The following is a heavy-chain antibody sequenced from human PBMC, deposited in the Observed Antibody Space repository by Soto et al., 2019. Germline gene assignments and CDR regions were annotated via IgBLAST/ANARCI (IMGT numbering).Heavy chain of an antibody. V-gene: IGHV4-59*01. J-gene: IGHJ4*02. CDR3: AKYRRTEEEGFTLDS. CDR1: GDSIKHYY. Sequence: SETLSLTCTVSGDSIKHYYWSWIRQPPGKRLEWIGYIYYTGSTTYNPSLESRVTMSVDTSKNQFYLKLRSVDAADTAVYYCAKYRRTEEEGFTLDSWGRGTLVTVS. D-gene: IGHD3-16*02. CDR2: IYYTGST.